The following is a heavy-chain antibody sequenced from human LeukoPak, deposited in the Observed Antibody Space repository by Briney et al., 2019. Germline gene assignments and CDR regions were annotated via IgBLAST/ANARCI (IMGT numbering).Heavy chain of an antibody. D-gene: IGHD5-24*01. CDR3: AREGDGYNSIDY. CDR1: GFTFSSYE. Sequence: GGSLRLSCAASGFTFSSYEMNWVRQAPGKGLEWVSSISNSSSYIYYADSVKGRFTISRDNAKNSLYLQMNSLRAEDTAVYYCAREGDGYNSIDYWGQGTLVTVSS. V-gene: IGHV3-21*01. J-gene: IGHJ4*02. CDR2: ISNSSSYI.